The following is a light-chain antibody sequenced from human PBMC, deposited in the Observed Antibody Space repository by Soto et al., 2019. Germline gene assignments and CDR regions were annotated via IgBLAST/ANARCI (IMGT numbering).Light chain of an antibody. CDR1: QTISNNY. CDR2: AVS. Sequence: EIVLTQSPGTLTLSPGESAALSCRASQTISNNYLVWYRQKPGQAPRLRIYAVSSRAAGIPDRFSGRGSGTDLALTIARLEHEDGAVYYCQQQSHSPWTFRQGTRVGI. J-gene: IGKJ1*01. V-gene: IGKV3D-20*02. CDR3: QQQSHSPWT.